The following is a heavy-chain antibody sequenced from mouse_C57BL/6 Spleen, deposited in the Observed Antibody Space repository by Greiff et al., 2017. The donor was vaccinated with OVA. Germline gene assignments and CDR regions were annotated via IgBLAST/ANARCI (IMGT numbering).Heavy chain of an antibody. Sequence: VQLQQSGAELVKPGASVKLSCKASGYTFTSYWMHWVKQRPGQGLEWIGRIDPSSGGTKYNEKFKSKATLTVDKPSSTAYMQLSSLTSEDSAVYYCARGGVDYLWYFDVWGTGTTVTVSA. CDR1: GYTFTSYW. CDR2: IDPSSGGT. J-gene: IGHJ1*03. D-gene: IGHD2-4*01. V-gene: IGHV1-72*01. CDR3: ARGGVDYLWYFDV.